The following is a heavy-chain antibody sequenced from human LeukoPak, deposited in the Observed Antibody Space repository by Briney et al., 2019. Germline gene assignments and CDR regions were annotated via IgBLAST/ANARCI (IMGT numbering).Heavy chain of an antibody. D-gene: IGHD6-13*01. CDR1: GFTFSDYS. CDR3: ARDDSSSWYQEY. CDR2: IKSNI. J-gene: IGHJ4*02. Sequence: PGGSLRLSCSASGFTFSDYSMNRVRQAPGKGLEWVAYIKSNIYYAESVKGRFTISRDNAKNLLYLQMNGLTAEDTAVYYCARDDSSSWYQEYWGQGTLVTISS. V-gene: IGHV3-69-1*02.